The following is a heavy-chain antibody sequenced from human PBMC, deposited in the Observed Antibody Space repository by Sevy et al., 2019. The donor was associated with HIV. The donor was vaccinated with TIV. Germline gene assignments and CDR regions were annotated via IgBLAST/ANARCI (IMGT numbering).Heavy chain of an antibody. CDR3: AKLPTVITEFDY. CDR1: GFNVTTYA. V-gene: IGHV3-23*01. Sequence: GGSLRLSCAASGFNVTTYAMTWVRQTPGKGLEWVSAISGYGDSTYYVDSVKGRFTISRDDSKNAVYLQMNSLRAEDTAVYFCAKLPTVITEFDYWGQGTLVTVSS. J-gene: IGHJ4*02. CDR2: ISGYGDST. D-gene: IGHD4-4*01.